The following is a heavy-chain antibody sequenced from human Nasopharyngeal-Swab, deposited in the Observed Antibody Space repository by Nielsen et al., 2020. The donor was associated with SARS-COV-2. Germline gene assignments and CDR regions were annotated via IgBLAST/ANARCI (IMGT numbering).Heavy chain of an antibody. CDR1: GFTFSRFW. V-gene: IGHV3-74*01. CDR2: LNEDGSVT. Sequence: GESLKISCAGSGFTFSRFWWHWVRQAPGGGLVWFSRLNEDGSVTDYADSVKGRFTISRDNAKNTLFLQMNDLRVEDTAVYYCARDLRGNSDYWGQGTLVAVSS. J-gene: IGHJ4*02. CDR3: ARDLRGNSDY.